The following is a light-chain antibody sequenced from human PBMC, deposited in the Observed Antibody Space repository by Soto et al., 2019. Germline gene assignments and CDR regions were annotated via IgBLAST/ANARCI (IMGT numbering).Light chain of an antibody. J-gene: IGKJ5*01. CDR3: QKYNSAPRIT. Sequence: QIPQTTTSLSASVGDRFTLTFRCSQGISNYLAWYQQKPGKVPKLLIYAASTLQSGVPSRFSGSGSGTDLTLTISSLQPEDVAAYYCQKYNSAPRITFGQGTRLEIK. CDR2: AAS. V-gene: IGKV1-27*01. CDR1: QGISNY.